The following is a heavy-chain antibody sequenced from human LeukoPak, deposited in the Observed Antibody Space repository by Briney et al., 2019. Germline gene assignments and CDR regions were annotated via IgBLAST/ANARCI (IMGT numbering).Heavy chain of an antibody. J-gene: IGHJ6*03. CDR3: ARGDSWNSYYYYYMDV. CDR1: GFTFSSYS. CDR2: ISSRGTI. Sequence: PGGSLRLSCAASGFTFSSYSMNWVRQAPGKGLEWVSYISSRGTIYYADCVKGRFTISSDNAKNSLFLQMNSLRAQDTAVYYCARGDSWNSYYYYYMDVWGKGTSVTVSS. D-gene: IGHD1-7*01. V-gene: IGHV3-48*04.